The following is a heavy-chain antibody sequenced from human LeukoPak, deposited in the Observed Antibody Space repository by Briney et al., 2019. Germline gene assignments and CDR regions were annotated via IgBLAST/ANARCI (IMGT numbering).Heavy chain of an antibody. CDR3: ATELATPF. D-gene: IGHD1-1*01. CDR2: NSGSAGST. Sequence: PGGSLRLSCAASGFTFSNYAMNWVRQAPGKGLEWVSGNSGSAGSTYYADSVKGRFTISRDNVEKTVYLQMTSLRAEDTAIYYCATELATPFWGQGTLVTVSS. V-gene: IGHV3-23*01. CDR1: GFTFSNYA. J-gene: IGHJ4*02.